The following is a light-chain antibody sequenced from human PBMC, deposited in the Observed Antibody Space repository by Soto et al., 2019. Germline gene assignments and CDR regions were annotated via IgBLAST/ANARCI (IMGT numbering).Light chain of an antibody. CDR2: GAS. CDR3: PQYGSPTT. V-gene: IGKV3-20*01. J-gene: IGKJ4*01. CDR1: QSVSSSY. Sequence: EIVLTQSPGTLSLSPGERATLSCRASQSVSSSYLAWYQQKPGQAPRLLIYGASSRATGIPDRFSASGSGTYFSVTSGRLAPNDLPVYYCPQYGSPTTFSSGTEVDIK.